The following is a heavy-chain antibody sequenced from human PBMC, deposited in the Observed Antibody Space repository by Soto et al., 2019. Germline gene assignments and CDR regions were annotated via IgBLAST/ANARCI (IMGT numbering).Heavy chain of an antibody. J-gene: IGHJ6*02. V-gene: IGHV4-59*01. CDR1: GGSISSYY. D-gene: IGHD4-17*01. Sequence: QVQLQESGPGLVKPSETLSLTCTVSGGSISSYYWSWIRQPPGKGLERIGYIYYSGSTNYNPSLKSRVTISVDTSKNQFSLKLSSVTAADTAVYYCARDYGGNGYYGMDVWGQGTTVTVSS. CDR2: IYYSGST. CDR3: ARDYGGNGYYGMDV.